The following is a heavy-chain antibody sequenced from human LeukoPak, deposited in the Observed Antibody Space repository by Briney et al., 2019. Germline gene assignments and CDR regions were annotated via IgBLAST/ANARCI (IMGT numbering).Heavy chain of an antibody. V-gene: IGHV1-2*02. D-gene: IGHD3-3*01. CDR1: GYTFTDYY. J-gene: IGHJ3*02. CDR3: ARDTSIWNGYYTGGAFDI. Sequence: ASVKVSCKASGYTFTDYYMYWVRQAPGQGLEWMGWINPKSGDTKYAQKLQGRVTMTRDTSISTAYMELSSLRSDDTAVYYCARDTSIWNGYYTGGAFDIWGQGTMVTVSS. CDR2: INPKSGDT.